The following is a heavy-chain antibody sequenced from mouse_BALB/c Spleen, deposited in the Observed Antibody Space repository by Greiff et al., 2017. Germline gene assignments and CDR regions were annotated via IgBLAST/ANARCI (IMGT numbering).Heavy chain of an antibody. D-gene: IGHD1-2*01. CDR3: TRRGGSLFDY. Sequence: EVHLVESGGGLVQPGGSMKLSCVASGFTFSNYWMNWVRQSPEKGLEWVAEIRLKSNNYATHYAESVKGRFTISRDDSKSSVYLQMNNLRAEDTGIYYCTRRGGSLFDYWGQGTTLTVSS. CDR1: GFTFSNYW. V-gene: IGHV6-6*02. J-gene: IGHJ2*01. CDR2: IRLKSNNYAT.